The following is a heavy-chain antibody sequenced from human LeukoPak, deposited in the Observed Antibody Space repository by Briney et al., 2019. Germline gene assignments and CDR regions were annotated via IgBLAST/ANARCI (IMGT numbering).Heavy chain of an antibody. CDR2: IYYSGST. V-gene: IGHV4-39*01. J-gene: IGHJ3*02. CDR1: GGSISSSSYY. Sequence: PSETLSLTCTVSGGSISSSSYYWGWIRQPPGKGLEWIGSIYYSGSTYYNPSLKSRVTISVDTSKNQFSLKLSSVTAADTAVYYCARSPIDSHETWAFDIWGQGTMVTVSS. CDR3: ARSPIDSHETWAFDI.